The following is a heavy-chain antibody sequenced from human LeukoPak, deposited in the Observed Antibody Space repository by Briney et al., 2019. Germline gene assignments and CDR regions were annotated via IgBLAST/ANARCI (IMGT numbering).Heavy chain of an antibody. CDR1: GGSISSYY. CDR2: IYYSGST. D-gene: IGHD6-13*01. V-gene: IGHV4-59*12. Sequence: PSETLSLTCTVSGGSISSYYWSWIRQPPGKGLEWIGYIYYSGSTNYNPSLKSRVTISVDTSKNQFSLKLSSVTAADTAVYYCARRGDSSSWYVDAFDIWGQGTMVTVSS. J-gene: IGHJ3*02. CDR3: ARRGDSSSWYVDAFDI.